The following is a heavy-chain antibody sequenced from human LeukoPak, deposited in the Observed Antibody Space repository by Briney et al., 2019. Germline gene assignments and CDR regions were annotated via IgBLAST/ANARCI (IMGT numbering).Heavy chain of an antibody. Sequence: GGSLRLSCAASGFTFSSYSMNWVRQAPGKGLEWVSAISGSGGSTYYADSVKGRFTISRDNSKNTLYLQKNSLRAEDTAVYYCAKDRAISGVGWYYFDYWGQGTLVTVSS. CDR1: GFTFSSYS. J-gene: IGHJ4*02. CDR3: AKDRAISGVGWYYFDY. D-gene: IGHD2-15*01. CDR2: ISGSGGST. V-gene: IGHV3-23*01.